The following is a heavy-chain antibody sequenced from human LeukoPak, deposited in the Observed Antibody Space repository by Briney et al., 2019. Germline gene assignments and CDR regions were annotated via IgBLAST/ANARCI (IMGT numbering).Heavy chain of an antibody. Sequence: ASVKVFCKASGYTFTGYYMHWVRQAPGQGLEWMGRINPNSGGTNYAQKFQGRVTMTRDTSISTAYMELSRLRSDDTAVYYCARDWSNSSSCPWGQGTLVTVSS. CDR3: ARDWSNSSSCP. V-gene: IGHV1-2*06. CDR1: GYTFTGYY. CDR2: INPNSGGT. D-gene: IGHD6-13*01. J-gene: IGHJ5*02.